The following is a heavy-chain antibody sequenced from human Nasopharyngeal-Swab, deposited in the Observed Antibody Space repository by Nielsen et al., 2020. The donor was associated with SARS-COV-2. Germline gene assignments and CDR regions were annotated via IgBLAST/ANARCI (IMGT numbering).Heavy chain of an antibody. CDR3: AKGSSGYYRHAFDM. V-gene: IGHV3-23*01. CDR2: IRAGGGST. Sequence: WGSLRLSCADSGFTFSNYAMSWVRQAPGKGLEWVSGIRAGGGSTYYADSVKGRFTISRDTSKNTLNLQMNSLRAEDTALYYCAKGSSGYYRHAFDMWGQGTMVTVSS. CDR1: GFTFSNYA. D-gene: IGHD3-22*01. J-gene: IGHJ3*02.